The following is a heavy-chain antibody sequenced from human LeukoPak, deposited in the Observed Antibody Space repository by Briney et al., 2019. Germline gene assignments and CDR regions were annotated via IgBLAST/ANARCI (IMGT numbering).Heavy chain of an antibody. CDR1: GDSISSSY. D-gene: IGHD3-22*01. CDR2: IHTSGST. J-gene: IGHJ4*02. Sequence: SETLSLTCTVSGDSISSSYWGWIRQPAGKGLEWIGRIHTSGSTYYSPSLKSRVTMSVDTSTNQFSLKLSSVTAADTAVYYCARDQRDYYDSSGYYPLGYWGQGTLVTVSS. V-gene: IGHV4-4*07. CDR3: ARDQRDYYDSSGYYPLGY.